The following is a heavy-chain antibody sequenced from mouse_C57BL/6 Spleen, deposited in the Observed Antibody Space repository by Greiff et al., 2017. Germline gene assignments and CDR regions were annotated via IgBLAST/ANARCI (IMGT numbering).Heavy chain of an antibody. J-gene: IGHJ2*01. D-gene: IGHD1-1*01. CDR1: GYTFTDYE. CDR2: IDPETGGT. CDR3: TRVTTVVAANYFDY. V-gene: IGHV1-15*01. Sequence: VQLQQSGAELVRPGASVTLSCKASGYTFTDYEMHWVKPTPVHGLEWIGAIDPETGGTAYNQKFKGKAILTADKSSSTAYMELRSLTSEDSAVYYCTRVTTVVAANYFDYWGQGTTLTVSS.